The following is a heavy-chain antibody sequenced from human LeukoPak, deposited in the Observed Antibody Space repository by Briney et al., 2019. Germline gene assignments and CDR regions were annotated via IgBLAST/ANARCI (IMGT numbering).Heavy chain of an antibody. Sequence: GGSLRLSCAASGFTVSDNYMSWVRQAPGKGLEWVSVIYSGGSTHYAASAKGRFTISRDNSKNTLDLQMNSLRVEDTAVYYCARGPPPGSSGWNSADQNNWFDPWGQGTLVTVSS. CDR2: IYSGGST. V-gene: IGHV3-53*01. D-gene: IGHD6-19*01. CDR3: ARGPPPGSSGWNSADQNNWFDP. J-gene: IGHJ5*02. CDR1: GFTVSDNY.